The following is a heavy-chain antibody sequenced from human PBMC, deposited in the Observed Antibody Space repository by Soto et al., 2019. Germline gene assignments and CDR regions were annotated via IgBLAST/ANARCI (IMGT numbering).Heavy chain of an antibody. V-gene: IGHV3-11*06. CDR1: GFIFSDYY. J-gene: IGHJ6*02. CDR3: ARDLAWKRGKVGRYYYGMDV. CDR2: ISTRSTYT. Sequence: GGSLRLSCAASGFIFSDYYMSWVRQTPGKGLEWISYISTRSTYTNYADSVKGRFTISRDNTKNSLYLQMDSLRVEDTAVYYCARDLAWKRGKVGRYYYGMDVWGQGTTVTVSS. D-gene: IGHD1-1*01.